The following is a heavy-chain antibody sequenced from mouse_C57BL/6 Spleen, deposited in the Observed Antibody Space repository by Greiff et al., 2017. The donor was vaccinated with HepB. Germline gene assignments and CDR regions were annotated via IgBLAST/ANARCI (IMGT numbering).Heavy chain of an antibody. CDR1: GYTFTSYW. V-gene: IGHV1-55*01. CDR2: IYPGSGST. D-gene: IGHD4-1*01. J-gene: IGHJ4*01. Sequence: VQLQQSGAELVKPGASVKMSCKASGYTFTSYWITWVKQRPGQGLEWIGDIYPGSGSTNYNEKFKSKATLTVDTSSSTAYMQLSSLTSEDSAVYYCAIWDEVYYAMDYWGQGTSVTVSS. CDR3: AIWDEVYYAMDY.